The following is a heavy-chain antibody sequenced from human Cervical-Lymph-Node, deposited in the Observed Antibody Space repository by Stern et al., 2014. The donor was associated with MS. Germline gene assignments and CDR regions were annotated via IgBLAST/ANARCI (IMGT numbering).Heavy chain of an antibody. CDR2: IFPKDSDA. D-gene: IGHD1-7*01. CDR1: GYNFPNHW. J-gene: IGHJ3*01. CDR3: VRPATESTWDAFDL. Sequence: EVQLVESGAEVTKPGESLKISCKGSGYNFPNHWIGWVRQLPGKGLELMGVIFPKDSDAKYRPAFQGQVTISADPTIATTYLHWTTVKASDTAMYYCVRPATESTWDAFDLWGQGTMVTVSS. V-gene: IGHV5-51*01.